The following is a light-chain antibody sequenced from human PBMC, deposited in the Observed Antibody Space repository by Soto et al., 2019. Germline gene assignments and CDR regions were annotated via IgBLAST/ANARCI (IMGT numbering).Light chain of an antibody. V-gene: IGKV3-11*01. J-gene: IGKJ4*01. CDR3: QQRSNWPRVT. Sequence: EIMLTQSPATLSLSPGERATLYCRASQSVSSYLAWYQQKPGQAPRLLIYDASNRATGIPARFSGSGSGTDFTLTISSLEPEDFAVYYCQQRSNWPRVTFGGGTKVDIK. CDR1: QSVSSY. CDR2: DAS.